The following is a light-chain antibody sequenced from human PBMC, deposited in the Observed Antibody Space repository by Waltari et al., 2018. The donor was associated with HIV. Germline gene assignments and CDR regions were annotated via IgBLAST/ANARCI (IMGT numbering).Light chain of an antibody. Sequence: QSILTQPPSVSAAPGQKVTISCPGNHSNLGNNYVAWYQQFPGTAPKFLIYENSKRPSGIPDRFSGSKSGTSATLGITGLQAGDEADYYCGTWDTILSGGVFGGGTKVTVL. J-gene: IGLJ2*01. CDR3: GTWDTILSGGV. CDR2: ENS. CDR1: HSNLGNNY. V-gene: IGLV1-51*02.